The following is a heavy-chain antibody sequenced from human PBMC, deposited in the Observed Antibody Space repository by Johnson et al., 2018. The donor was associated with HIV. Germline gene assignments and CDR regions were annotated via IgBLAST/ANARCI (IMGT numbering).Heavy chain of an antibody. D-gene: IGHD6-13*01. CDR1: GFTFSSYG. V-gene: IGHV3-30*18. CDR3: AKSLGQQLVVVDAFDI. Sequence: VQLVESGGGVVQPGRSLRLSCAASGFTFSSYGMHWVRQAPGKGLEWAAVISYDESNNYYADSVKGRFTISRDNSKSTLFLQMSILRGEDTGVYYCAKSLGQQLVVVDAFDITGQGTMVTVSS. J-gene: IGHJ3*02. CDR2: ISYDESNN.